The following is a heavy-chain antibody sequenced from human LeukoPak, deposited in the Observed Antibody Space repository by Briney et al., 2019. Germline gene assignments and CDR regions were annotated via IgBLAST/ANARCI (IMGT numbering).Heavy chain of an antibody. CDR3: ARAYYDFWSGYLIDY. CDR2: IYYSGST. D-gene: IGHD3-3*01. CDR1: GGSISSSSYY. J-gene: IGHJ4*02. V-gene: IGHV4-39*07. Sequence: PSETLSLTCTVSGGSISSSSYYWGWIRQPPGKGLEWIGSIYYSGSTYYNPSLKSRVTISVDTSKNQFSLKLSSVTAADTAVYDCARAYYDFWSGYLIDYWGQGTLVTVSS.